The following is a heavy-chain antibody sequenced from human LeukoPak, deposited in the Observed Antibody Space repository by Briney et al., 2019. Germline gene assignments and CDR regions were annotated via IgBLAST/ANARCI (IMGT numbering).Heavy chain of an antibody. D-gene: IGHD2-2*01. J-gene: IGHJ4*02. CDR3: AKGDIVVVPAAITFTY. V-gene: IGHV3-23*01. CDR1: EFTFSSYA. Sequence: GGSLRLSCAASEFTFSSYAMSWVRQAPGKGLEWVSAISGSGGSTYYADSVKGRFTISRDNSKNTLYLQMNSLGAEDTAVYYRAKGDIVVVPAAITFTYWGQGTLVTVSS. CDR2: ISGSGGST.